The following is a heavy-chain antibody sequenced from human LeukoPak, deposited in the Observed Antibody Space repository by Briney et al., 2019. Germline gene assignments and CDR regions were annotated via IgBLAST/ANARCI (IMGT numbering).Heavy chain of an antibody. CDR3: ARLVPYYYYMDV. D-gene: IGHD3-10*01. CDR1: GGSLSSYY. J-gene: IGHJ6*03. Sequence: SETLSLTCTVSGGSLSSYYWSWIRQPPGKGLEWIGYIYTSGSTNYNPSLKSRVTISVDTSKNQFSLKLSSVTAADTAVYYCARLVPYYYYMDVWGKGTTVTVSS. CDR2: IYTSGST. V-gene: IGHV4-4*09.